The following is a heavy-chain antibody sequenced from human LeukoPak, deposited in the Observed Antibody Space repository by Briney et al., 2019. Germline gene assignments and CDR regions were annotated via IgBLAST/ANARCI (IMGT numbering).Heavy chain of an antibody. Sequence: SVKVSCKASGGTFSSYAISWVRQAPGQGLEWMGGIIPIFGTANYAQKFQGRVTITTDESTSTAYMELSSLRSEDTAVYYCARDGMLSSAPGAFDAFDIWGQGTMVTVSS. CDR2: IIPIFGTA. CDR3: ARDGMLSSAPGAFDAFDI. V-gene: IGHV1-69*05. D-gene: IGHD3-16*01. J-gene: IGHJ3*02. CDR1: GGTFSSYA.